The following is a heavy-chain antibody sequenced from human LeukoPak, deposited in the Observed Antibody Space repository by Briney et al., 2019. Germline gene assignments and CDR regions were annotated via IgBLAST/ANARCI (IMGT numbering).Heavy chain of an antibody. CDR1: GGSISSYY. D-gene: IGHD6-19*01. V-gene: IGHV4-59*01. CDR3: ARGEWLEENNWFDP. J-gene: IGHJ5*02. Sequence: SETLSLTCTVSGGSISSYYWSWIRQPPGKGLEWIGYIYYSGSTNYNPSLKSRVTISVDTSKNQFSLKLSSVTAADTAVYYCARGEWLEENNWFDPWGQGTLVTVSS. CDR2: IYYSGST.